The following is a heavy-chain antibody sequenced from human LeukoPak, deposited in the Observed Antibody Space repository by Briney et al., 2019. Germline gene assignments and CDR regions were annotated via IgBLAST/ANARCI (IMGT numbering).Heavy chain of an antibody. Sequence: SGPTLVNPTETLTLTCTVSGFSLSNARMGVSWIRQPPGKALEWLAHIFSNDEKSYSTSLKSRLTISKDTSKSQVVLMLTNMDPVDTATYYCARGQAFSRSWNGSQYYFDYWGQGTLVTVSS. CDR3: ARGQAFSRSWNGSQYYFDY. J-gene: IGHJ4*02. CDR1: GFSLSNARMG. CDR2: IFSNDEK. D-gene: IGHD6-13*01. V-gene: IGHV2-26*01.